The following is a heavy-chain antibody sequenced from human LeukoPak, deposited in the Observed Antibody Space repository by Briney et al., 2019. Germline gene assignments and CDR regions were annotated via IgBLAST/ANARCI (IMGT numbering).Heavy chain of an antibody. D-gene: IGHD5-18*01. CDR2: INPNSGGT. Sequence: GASVKVSCKASGYTFTGYYMHWVRQAPGQGLEWMGWINPNSGGTNYAQKFQGRVTMTRDTSIGTAYMELSRLRSDDTAVYYCARDLRGYSYGYVAFDIWGQGTMVTVSS. CDR3: ARDLRGYSYGYVAFDI. J-gene: IGHJ3*02. V-gene: IGHV1-2*02. CDR1: GYTFTGYY.